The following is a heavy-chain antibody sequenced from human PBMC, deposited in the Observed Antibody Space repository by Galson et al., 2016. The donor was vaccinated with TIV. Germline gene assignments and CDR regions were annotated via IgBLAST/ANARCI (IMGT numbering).Heavy chain of an antibody. Sequence: SVKVSCKASGYTFTSYDINWVRQATGQGLEWMGWMNPNSGNTGYAQKFQGRVTITRNTSISTAYIELTSLRSEDTAVYYCARGGYSSRWYGDAFDIWGQGTMVTVSS. D-gene: IGHD6-13*01. J-gene: IGHJ3*02. CDR3: ARGGYSSRWYGDAFDI. V-gene: IGHV1-8*01. CDR2: MNPNSGNT. CDR1: GYTFTSYD.